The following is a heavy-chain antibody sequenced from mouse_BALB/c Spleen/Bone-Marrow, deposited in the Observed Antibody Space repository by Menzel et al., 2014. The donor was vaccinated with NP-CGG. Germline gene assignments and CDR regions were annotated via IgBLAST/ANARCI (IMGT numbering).Heavy chain of an antibody. J-gene: IGHJ3*01. CDR2: IDPETGGT. D-gene: IGHD3-2*01. Sequence: QVQLQQSGAELVRPGASVTLSCKASGYTFTDYEMHWLKQTPVHGLEWIGAIDPETGGTAYNLKFKGRATLTTDKSSSTAYMELRSLTSEDSAVYYCTRLDSSGYGAYWGQGTLVTVSA. V-gene: IGHV1-15*01. CDR1: GYTFTDYE. CDR3: TRLDSSGYGAY.